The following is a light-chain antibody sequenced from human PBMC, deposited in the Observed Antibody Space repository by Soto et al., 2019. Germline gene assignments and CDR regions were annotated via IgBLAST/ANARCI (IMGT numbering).Light chain of an antibody. Sequence: DIKMTQSPSSLSASVGDRVTITCRASQGISNYLAWYQQKPGKVPKLLIYAASNSKSGVPSRFSDSGSGKDFPLTLNSAQPEDVGTYYCRNYNSAPPDFGGGTKVEI. V-gene: IGKV1-27*01. J-gene: IGKJ4*01. CDR2: AAS. CDR1: QGISNY. CDR3: RNYNSAPPD.